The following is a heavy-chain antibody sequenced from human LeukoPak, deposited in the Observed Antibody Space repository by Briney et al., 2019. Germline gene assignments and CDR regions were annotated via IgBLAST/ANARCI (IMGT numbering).Heavy chain of an antibody. Sequence: SVKVSCKASGYTFSNYVLTWVRQAPGQGLEWMGRIVPILGFTNYPQRFEGKVTLTADKSTATAYMELSSLTSEDTAVYYCAREIGGGPYYFDYWGLGTLVTVSS. D-gene: IGHD2/OR15-2a*01. CDR1: GYTFSNYV. CDR2: IVPILGFT. CDR3: AREIGGGPYYFDY. J-gene: IGHJ4*02. V-gene: IGHV1-69*04.